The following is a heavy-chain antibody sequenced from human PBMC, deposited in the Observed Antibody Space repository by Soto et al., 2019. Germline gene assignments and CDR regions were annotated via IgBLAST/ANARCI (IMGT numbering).Heavy chain of an antibody. CDR1: GYTFTDYH. Sequence: ASVKVSCKASGYTFTDYHIHWVRQAPGQGLEFMGWINANNGGAGSAQQFQGRVTVTRDTAITTVYMELSNLRSDDTAVYYCAREGGSETLQPSYNWFDTWGQGTLVTVSS. J-gene: IGHJ5*02. CDR3: AREGGSETLQPSYNWFDT. CDR2: INANNGGA. D-gene: IGHD6-25*01. V-gene: IGHV1-2*02.